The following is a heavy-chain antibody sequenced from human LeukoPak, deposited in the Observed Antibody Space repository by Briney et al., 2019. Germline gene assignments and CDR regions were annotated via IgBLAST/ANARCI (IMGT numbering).Heavy chain of an antibody. J-gene: IGHJ4*02. V-gene: IGHV4-39*01. CDR3: ARGRGSSWFNY. CDR1: GGSISSSSYY. CDR2: IYYSGST. D-gene: IGHD6-13*01. Sequence: KSSETLSLTCTVSGGSISSSSYYWGWIRQPPGKGLEWIGSIYYSGSTYYNPSLKSRVTISVDTSKNQFSLKLSSVTAADTAVYYCARGRGSSWFNYWGQGTLVTVSS.